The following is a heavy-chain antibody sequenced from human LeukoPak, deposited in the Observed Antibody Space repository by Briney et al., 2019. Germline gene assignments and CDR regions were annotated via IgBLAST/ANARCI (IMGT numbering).Heavy chain of an antibody. D-gene: IGHD3-10*01. CDR1: GGSISSSSYY. Sequence: PSETLSLTCTVSGGSISSSSYYWGWIRQPPGQGLEWIGSIYYSGSTYYNPSLKSRVTISVDTSKNQFSLKLSSVTAADTAVYYCARHFKRFGRHTPLYYFDYWGQGTLVTVSS. CDR2: IYYSGST. CDR3: ARHFKRFGRHTPLYYFDY. V-gene: IGHV4-39*01. J-gene: IGHJ4*02.